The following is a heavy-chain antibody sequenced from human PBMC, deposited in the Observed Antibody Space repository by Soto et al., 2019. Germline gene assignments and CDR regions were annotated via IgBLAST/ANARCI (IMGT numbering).Heavy chain of an antibody. J-gene: IGHJ4*02. CDR2: FYYSGNT. CDR3: ARQVVDGAVTGSGSFDY. V-gene: IGHV4-59*08. Sequence: SETLSLTCTVSGDSIINYYWSWMRQPPGKGLEYIGSFYYSGNTYYYTSLKSRVTISGDTSENQISLKLNSLTAADTAVYYCARQVVDGAVTGSGSFDYWGQGTLVTVSS. D-gene: IGHD3-10*01. CDR1: GDSIINYY.